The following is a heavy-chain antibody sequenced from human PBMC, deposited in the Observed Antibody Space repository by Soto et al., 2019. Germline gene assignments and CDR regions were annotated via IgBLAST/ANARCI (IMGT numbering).Heavy chain of an antibody. Sequence: CEASRGALGSSSMSSLRQSHEQRLEWMGWSNAGNGNTKYSQEFQGRVTITRDTSASTAYMELSSLRSEDTAVYYCARGTSGINMVQWGIGVGYFHYWCQGTLVSVSS. CDR2: SNAGNGNT. V-gene: IGHV1-3*01. CDR1: RGALGSSS. J-gene: IGHJ4*02. D-gene: IGHD3-10*01. CDR3: ARGTSGINMVQWGIGVGYFHY.